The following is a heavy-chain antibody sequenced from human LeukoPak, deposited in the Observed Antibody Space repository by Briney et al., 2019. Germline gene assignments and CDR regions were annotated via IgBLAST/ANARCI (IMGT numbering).Heavy chain of an antibody. CDR1: RFTFSSYW. CDR3: ARDARVVLDY. J-gene: IGHJ4*02. D-gene: IGHD2-2*01. CDR2: IQQDGSEK. Sequence: GGSVRLSCAASRFTFSSYWMSWVRQAPGRGLEWVANIQQDGSEKYYVDSVKGRFTISRDNAKNSLYLQMNSLRAEDTAVYYCARDARVVLDYWGQGTLVTVSS. V-gene: IGHV3-7*01.